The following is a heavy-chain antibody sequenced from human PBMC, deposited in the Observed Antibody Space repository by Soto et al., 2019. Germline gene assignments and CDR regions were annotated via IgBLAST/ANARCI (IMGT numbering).Heavy chain of an antibody. J-gene: IGHJ4*02. D-gene: IGHD2-15*01. CDR3: ARALGCSGGSCYSSTFDY. V-gene: IGHV1-18*01. Sequence: ASVKVSCKASGYTFTSYGISWVRQAPGQGLEWMGWISAYNGNTNYAQKLQGRVTMTTDTSTSTAYMELRSLRSDDTAVYYCARALGCSGGSCYSSTFDYSGQGTLVTVSS. CDR2: ISAYNGNT. CDR1: GYTFTSYG.